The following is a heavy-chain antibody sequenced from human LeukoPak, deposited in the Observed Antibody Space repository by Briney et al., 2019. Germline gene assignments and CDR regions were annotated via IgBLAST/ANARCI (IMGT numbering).Heavy chain of an antibody. CDR2: INAGNGNT. Sequence: ASVKVSCMASGYTLTSYAMHWVRQAPGQRLEWMGWINAGNGNTKYSQKFQGRVTITRDTSASTAYMELSSLRSEDTAVYYCATPIVPAANYYYYYGIDVWGQGTTVTVSS. J-gene: IGHJ6*02. D-gene: IGHD2-2*01. CDR3: ATPIVPAANYYYYYGIDV. CDR1: GYTLTSYA. V-gene: IGHV1-3*01.